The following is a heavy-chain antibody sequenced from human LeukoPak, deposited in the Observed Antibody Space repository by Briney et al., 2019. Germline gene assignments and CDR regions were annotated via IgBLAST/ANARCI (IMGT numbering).Heavy chain of an antibody. CDR3: ARDRDWSFDY. D-gene: IGHD3-9*01. Sequence: GGSLRLSCAASGFSFSEQSMNWVRQAPGKGLEWVSNIRGSSSAMNYADSVKGRFTISRDNAKNSLYLEMSSLRAADTAVYYCARDRDWSFDYWGLGTLVSVSS. J-gene: IGHJ4*02. V-gene: IGHV3-48*04. CDR1: GFSFSEQS. CDR2: IRGSSSAM.